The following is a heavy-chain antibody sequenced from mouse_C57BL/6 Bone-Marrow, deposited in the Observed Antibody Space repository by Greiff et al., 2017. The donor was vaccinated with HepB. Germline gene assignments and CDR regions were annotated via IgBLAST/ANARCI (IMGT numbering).Heavy chain of an antibody. D-gene: IGHD1-1*01. V-gene: IGHV5-17*01. CDR2: ISSGGSTI. J-gene: IGHJ1*03. CDR3: ARGSYWYFDV. Sequence: DVKLVESGGGLVKPGGSLKLSCAASGFTFSDYGMHWVRQAPEKGLEWVAYISSGGSTIYYADTVKGRFTISRDNAKNTLFLQMTSLRSEDTAMYYCARGSYWYFDVWGTGTTVTVSS. CDR1: GFTFSDYG.